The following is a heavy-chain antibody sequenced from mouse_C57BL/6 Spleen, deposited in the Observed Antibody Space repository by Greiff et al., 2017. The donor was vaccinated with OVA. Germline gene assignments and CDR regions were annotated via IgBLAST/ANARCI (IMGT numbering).Heavy chain of an antibody. CDR2: ILPGSGST. J-gene: IGHJ1*03. CDR1: GYTFTGYW. CDR3: ARSRGRWYFDV. Sequence: QVQLQQSGAELMKPGASVKLSCKATGYTFTGYWIEWVKQRPGHGLEWIGEILPGSGSTNYNAKFKGKATFTADTSSNTAYMQLSSLTTEDSAIYYCARSRGRWYFDVWGTGTTVTVSS. D-gene: IGHD3-3*01. V-gene: IGHV1-9*01.